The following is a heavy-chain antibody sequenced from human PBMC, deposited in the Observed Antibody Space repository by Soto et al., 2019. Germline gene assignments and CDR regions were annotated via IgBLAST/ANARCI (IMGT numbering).Heavy chain of an antibody. J-gene: IGHJ4*02. CDR3: ARGYSSSWAYYFDY. CDR1: GGTFSSYA. CDR2: IIPIFGTA. Sequence: QVQLVQSGAEVKKPGSSVKVSCKASGGTFSSYAISWVRQAPGQGLEWMGGIIPIFGTANYAQKFQGRVTITADESTSTAYMELSSLRSDDTAVYYCARGYSSSWAYYFDYWGQGTLVTVSS. D-gene: IGHD6-13*01. V-gene: IGHV1-69*12.